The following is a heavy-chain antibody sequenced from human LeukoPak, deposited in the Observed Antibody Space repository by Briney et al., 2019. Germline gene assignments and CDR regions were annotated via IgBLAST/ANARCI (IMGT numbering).Heavy chain of an antibody. V-gene: IGHV3-74*01. CDR1: GFTFSSDW. D-gene: IGHD3-9*01. CDR2: INRDGRST. J-gene: IGHJ4*02. Sequence: GGSLRLSCAASGFTFSSDWMHWVRQAPGKGLVWVSRINRDGRSTNYADSVKGRFTISRDNAKNTLYLQMNSLRAEDTAVYYCARHPYDILTGPSFDYWGQGTLVTVSS. CDR3: ARHPYDILTGPSFDY.